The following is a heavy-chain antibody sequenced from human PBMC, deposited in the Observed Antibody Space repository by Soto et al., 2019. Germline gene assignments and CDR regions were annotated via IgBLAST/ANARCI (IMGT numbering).Heavy chain of an antibody. CDR1: GFTFSSYG. V-gene: IGHV3-30*18. Sequence: QVQLVESGGGVVQPGRSLRLSCAASGFTFSSYGMHWVRQAPGKGLEWVAVISYDGSNKYYADSVKGRFTISRDNSKNTLYLQMNSLRAEDTAVYDCAKVQDYGDTWGPFDPWGQGTLVTVSS. CDR3: AKVQDYGDTWGPFDP. D-gene: IGHD4-17*01. J-gene: IGHJ5*02. CDR2: ISYDGSNK.